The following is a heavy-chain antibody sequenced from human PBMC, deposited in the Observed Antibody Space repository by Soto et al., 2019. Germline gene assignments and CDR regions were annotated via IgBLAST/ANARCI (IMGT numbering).Heavy chain of an antibody. CDR2: ISAYNGNT. CDR3: ARGGYSYGLQSWYFDL. J-gene: IGHJ2*01. V-gene: IGHV1-18*01. Sequence: GASVKVSCKASGYTFTSYGISWVRQAPGQGLEWMGWISAYNGNTKYAQKLQGRVTMTTDTSTSTAYMDLYSLRSEDTALYYCARGGYSYGLQSWYFDLGGRGTLVTV. D-gene: IGHD5-18*01. CDR1: GYTFTSYG.